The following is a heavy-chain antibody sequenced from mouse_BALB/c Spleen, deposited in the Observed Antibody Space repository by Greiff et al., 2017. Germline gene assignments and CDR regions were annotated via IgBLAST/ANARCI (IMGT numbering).Heavy chain of an antibody. CDR2: ISCSGST. Sequence: EVKLQQSGPGLVKPSQSLSLTCTVTGYSITSDYAWNWIRQFPGNKLEWMGYISCSGSTSYNPSLKSRISITRDTSKNQFFLQLNSVTTEDTATYYCARLVDYWGQGTSVTVSS. CDR1: GYSITSDYA. J-gene: IGHJ4*01. CDR3: ARLVDY. V-gene: IGHV3-2*02.